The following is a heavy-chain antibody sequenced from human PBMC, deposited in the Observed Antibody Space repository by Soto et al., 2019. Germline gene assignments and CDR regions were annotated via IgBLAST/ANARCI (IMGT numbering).Heavy chain of an antibody. CDR2: ISGSGGST. D-gene: IGHD5-12*01. Sequence: GGSLRLSCAASGFTFSSYSMNWVRQAPGKGLEWVSAISGSGGSTYYADSVKGRFTISRDNSKNTLYLQMNSLRAEDTAVYYCAKDLLGYDYWPDEYWGQGTLVTVSS. V-gene: IGHV3-23*01. CDR3: AKDLLGYDYWPDEY. CDR1: GFTFSSYS. J-gene: IGHJ4*02.